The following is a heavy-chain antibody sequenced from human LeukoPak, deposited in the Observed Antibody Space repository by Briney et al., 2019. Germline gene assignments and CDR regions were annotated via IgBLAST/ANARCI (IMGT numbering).Heavy chain of an antibody. V-gene: IGHV3-23*01. CDR2: ISGSGGST. CDR3: ARDWGATIWGLGDY. J-gene: IGHJ4*02. CDR1: GFTFSSYG. Sequence: GGTLRLSCAASGFTFSSYGMSWVRQAPGKGLEWVSAISGSGGSTYYADSVKGRFTISRDNSKNTLYLQMNGLRAEDTAVYYCARDWGATIWGLGDYWGQGTLVTVSS. D-gene: IGHD5-12*01.